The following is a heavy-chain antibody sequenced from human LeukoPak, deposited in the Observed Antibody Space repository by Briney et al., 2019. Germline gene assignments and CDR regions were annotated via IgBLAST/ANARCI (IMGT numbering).Heavy chain of an antibody. CDR2: ISGSGGST. V-gene: IGHV3-23*01. Sequence: GGSLRLSCAASGFTFSSYAMSWVRQAPGKGLEWVSAISGSGGSTYCADSVKGRFTISRDNSKNTLYLQMNSLRAEDTAVYYCAKDLRWLQLTTWFDPWGQGTLVTVSS. CDR1: GFTFSSYA. CDR3: AKDLRWLQLTTWFDP. D-gene: IGHD5-24*01. J-gene: IGHJ5*02.